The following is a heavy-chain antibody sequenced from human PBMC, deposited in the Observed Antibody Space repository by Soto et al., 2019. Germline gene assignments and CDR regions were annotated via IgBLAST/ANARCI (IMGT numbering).Heavy chain of an antibody. CDR3: SRGGHITVVTASFDF. D-gene: IGHD2-21*02. J-gene: IGHJ4*02. CDR1: ENTFSSYY. V-gene: IGHV1-46*03. Sequence: ASVKVSCKASENTFSSYYLHWVRQAPGQGLEWMGMIHPSGGGATYAQEFLGRVTMTRDTSTSTVFMELSSLRSEDTAIYYCSRGGHITVVTASFDFWGQGTLVTVSS. CDR2: IHPSGGGA.